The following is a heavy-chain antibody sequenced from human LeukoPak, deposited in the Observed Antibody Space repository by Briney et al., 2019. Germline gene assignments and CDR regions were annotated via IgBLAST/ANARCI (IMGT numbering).Heavy chain of an antibody. D-gene: IGHD3-22*01. J-gene: IGHJ4*02. Sequence: ASVKVSCKASGYTFTGYHMHWGRQAPGQGLEWMGWIKHNSGGTNYAQKFQGRVTMTRDTTISTAYMELSRLRSDDTAVYYCARDLYYYDISGYVDYWGQGTLVTVSS. CDR2: IKHNSGGT. CDR1: GYTFTGYH. CDR3: ARDLYYYDISGYVDY. V-gene: IGHV1-2*02.